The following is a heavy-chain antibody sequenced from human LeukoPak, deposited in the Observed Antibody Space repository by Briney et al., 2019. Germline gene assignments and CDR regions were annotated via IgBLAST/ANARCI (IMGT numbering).Heavy chain of an antibody. CDR3: ARGTEKTRISGYYSFDH. V-gene: IGHV4-4*07. Sequence: SETLSLTCTVSGGSISGYFWTWIRQPAGKELEWIGRVYTIGTTYYNPSLESRVTISLDTFNNQFSLRVTSVTAADTAIYYCARGTEKTRISGYYSFDHWGRGLLVTVSS. J-gene: IGHJ4*02. CDR2: VYTIGTT. CDR1: GGSISGYF. D-gene: IGHD5-12*01.